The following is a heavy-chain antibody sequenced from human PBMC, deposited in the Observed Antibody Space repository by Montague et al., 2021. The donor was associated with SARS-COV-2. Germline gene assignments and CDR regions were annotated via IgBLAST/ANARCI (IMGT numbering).Heavy chain of an antibody. CDR2: ICTAGDT. Sequence: SLRLSCAASGFTFSSYDMHWVRQATGKGLEWVSAICTAGDTYYPGSVKGRFTISRENSKNSLYLQMNSLRAGDTAVYYCARGPSRDGYNDGYAFDIWGQGTMVTVSS. CDR1: GFTFSSYD. J-gene: IGHJ3*02. CDR3: ARGPSRDGYNDGYAFDI. V-gene: IGHV3-13*01. D-gene: IGHD5-24*01.